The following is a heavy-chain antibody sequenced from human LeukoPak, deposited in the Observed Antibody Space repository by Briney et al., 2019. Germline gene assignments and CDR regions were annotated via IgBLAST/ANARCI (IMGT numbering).Heavy chain of an antibody. CDR3: AREWTSSSWYGDFDY. J-gene: IGHJ4*02. V-gene: IGHV6-1*01. CDR1: WDSVSSNSSA. D-gene: IGHD6-13*01. CDR2: TYYRSKWYN. Sequence: SQTLSLTCAISWDSVSSNSSAWNWIRQSPSRGLEWLGRTYYRSKWYNDYAVSVKSRITINPDTSKNQFSLQLNSVTPEDTAVYHCAREWTSSSWYGDFDYWGQGNLVTVSS.